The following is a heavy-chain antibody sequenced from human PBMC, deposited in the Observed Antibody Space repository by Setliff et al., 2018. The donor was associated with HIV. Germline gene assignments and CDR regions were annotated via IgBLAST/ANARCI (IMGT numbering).Heavy chain of an antibody. CDR2: INCGNGKS. CDR3: VRGDDILTGYFRPYFFDY. Sequence: ASVKVSCKASGYTSSSYTMHWVRQAPGQGLEWMGWINCGNGKSKYSQKFQDRVTFTRDTSASSAYMDLSSLRSEDSAVYYCVRGDDILTGYFRPYFFDYWGQGTLVTVSS. CDR1: GYTSSSYT. D-gene: IGHD3-9*01. V-gene: IGHV1-3*01. J-gene: IGHJ4*02.